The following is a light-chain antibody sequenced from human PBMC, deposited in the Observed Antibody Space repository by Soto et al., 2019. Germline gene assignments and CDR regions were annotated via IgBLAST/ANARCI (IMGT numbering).Light chain of an antibody. CDR2: DTS. Sequence: DIQLTRSPSTLSSPRGARAPQTCMGSQGISNWFAWYQKRPGKATKLLIYDTSSLKSGVPSRFSGSGSGTEFTLTSSSLQPDDVASYYRQQINSSPLTFGEGSKAEI. V-gene: IGKV1-5*01. CDR3: QQINSSPLT. J-gene: IGKJ4*01. CDR1: QGISNW.